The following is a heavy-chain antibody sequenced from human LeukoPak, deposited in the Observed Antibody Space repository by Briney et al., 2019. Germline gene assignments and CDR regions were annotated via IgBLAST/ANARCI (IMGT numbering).Heavy chain of an antibody. D-gene: IGHD6-19*01. CDR1: GGSFSGYY. Sequence: HSETLSLTCAVYGGSFSGYYWSWIRQPPGKGLEWIGEINHSGSTNYNPSLKSRVTISVDTSKNQFSLKLSSVTAADTAVYYCASRMGSGFDYWGQGTLVTVSS. J-gene: IGHJ4*02. CDR2: INHSGST. V-gene: IGHV4-34*01. CDR3: ASRMGSGFDY.